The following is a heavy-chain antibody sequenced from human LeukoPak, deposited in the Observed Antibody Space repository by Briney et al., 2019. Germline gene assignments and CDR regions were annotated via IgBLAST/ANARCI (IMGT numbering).Heavy chain of an antibody. J-gene: IGHJ3*02. Sequence: GGSLRLSCAASGFTFSSYAMSWVRQAPGKGLEWVSAISGSGGSTYYADSVKGRFTISRDNSKNTLYLQMNSLRAEDTAVYYCAKDTLGYYDSSGYYSGAFDIWGQGTMVTVSS. CDR3: AKDTLGYYDSSGYYSGAFDI. CDR2: ISGSGGST. D-gene: IGHD3-22*01. V-gene: IGHV3-23*01. CDR1: GFTFSSYA.